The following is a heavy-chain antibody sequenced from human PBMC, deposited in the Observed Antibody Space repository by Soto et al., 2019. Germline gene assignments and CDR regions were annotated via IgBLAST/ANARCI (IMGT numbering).Heavy chain of an antibody. Sequence: SETLSLTCTVSGDSISSSTYHWGWIRQPPGKGPEWIGSVFYTGFTSYNPSLESRVSVSVDTSKNQFSLKVSGVSAADTAVYYCATSQKGYNWNYFDHWGQGALVTVSS. V-gene: IGHV4-39*01. CDR3: ATSQKGYNWNYFDH. CDR2: VFYTGFT. D-gene: IGHD1-20*01. CDR1: GDSISSSTYH. J-gene: IGHJ4*02.